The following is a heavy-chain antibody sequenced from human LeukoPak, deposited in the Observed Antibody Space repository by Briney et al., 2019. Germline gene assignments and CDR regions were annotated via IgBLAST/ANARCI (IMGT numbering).Heavy chain of an antibody. CDR2: ISSSSSYI. V-gene: IGHV3-21*01. CDR3: AREGRLDCSGGSCYSDWFDP. Sequence: PGGSLRLSCAASGFTFSSYSMNWVRQAPGKGLEWVSSISSSSSYIYYADSVKSRFTISRDNAKNSLYLQMNSLRAEDTAVYYCAREGRLDCSGGSCYSDWFDPWGQGTLVTVSS. CDR1: GFTFSSYS. J-gene: IGHJ5*02. D-gene: IGHD2-15*01.